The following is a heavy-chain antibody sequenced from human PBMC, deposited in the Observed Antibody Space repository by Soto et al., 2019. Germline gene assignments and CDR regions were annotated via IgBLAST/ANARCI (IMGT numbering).Heavy chain of an antibody. Sequence: QVQLVEYGGGVVQPGRSLRLSCAASGFIFSTYGMHWVRQAPGKGLEWVAVISYDGRDILYADSVKGRFTISRADSKNTLYLQMNSLRAEDTAMYYCVQDRYYDSSGYYPSYWGQGTLVTVSS. CDR2: ISYDGRDI. V-gene: IGHV3-30*18. J-gene: IGHJ4*02. CDR1: GFIFSTYG. CDR3: VQDRYYDSSGYYPSY. D-gene: IGHD3-22*01.